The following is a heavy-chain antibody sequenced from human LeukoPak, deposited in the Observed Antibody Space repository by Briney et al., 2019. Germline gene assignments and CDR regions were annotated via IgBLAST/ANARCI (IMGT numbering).Heavy chain of an antibody. CDR1: GGSISSYY. J-gene: IGHJ3*02. CDR2: MYYSGST. Sequence: SETLSLTCTVSGGSISSYYWSWIRQPPGKGLEWIGYMYYSGSTNYNPSLKSRVSKSVDTSKNQFSLKLGSVTAADTAVYYCARVSGHDAFDIWGQGTMVTVSS. V-gene: IGHV4-59*01. CDR3: ARVSGHDAFDI. D-gene: IGHD3-10*01.